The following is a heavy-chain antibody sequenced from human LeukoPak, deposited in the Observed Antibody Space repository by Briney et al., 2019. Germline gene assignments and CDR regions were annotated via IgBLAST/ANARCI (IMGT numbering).Heavy chain of an antibody. V-gene: IGHV1-18*01. Sequence: EASVKVSCKASGYTFTSYGISWVRQAPGQGLEWMGWISAYNGNTNYAQKLQGRVTMTTDTSTSTAYMELRSLRSDDTAVYYCARHIAVAGEPGGDAFDIWGQGTMVTVSS. D-gene: IGHD6-19*01. J-gene: IGHJ3*02. CDR3: ARHIAVAGEPGGDAFDI. CDR2: ISAYNGNT. CDR1: GYTFTSYG.